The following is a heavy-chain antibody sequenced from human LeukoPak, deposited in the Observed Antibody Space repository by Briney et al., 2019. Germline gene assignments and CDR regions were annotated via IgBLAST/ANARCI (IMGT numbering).Heavy chain of an antibody. CDR2: ISYDGSNE. J-gene: IGHJ4*02. D-gene: IGHD3-22*01. CDR1: GFTFSNHG. CDR3: AKGSGRWGYYDSSGYHYFDY. Sequence: PGGSLRLSCAASGFTFSNHGMHWVRQTPGKGLEWVAVISYDGSNEYYADSVKGRFTISRDNSKNTLFLQMNSLRAEDTAVYYFAKGSGRWGYYDSSGYHYFDYWGQGTLVTVSS. V-gene: IGHV3-30*18.